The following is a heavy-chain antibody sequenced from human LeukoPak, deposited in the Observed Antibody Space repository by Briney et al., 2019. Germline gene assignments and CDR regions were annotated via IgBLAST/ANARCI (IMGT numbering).Heavy chain of an antibody. J-gene: IGHJ6*03. CDR3: ARGVKQLVRFYFYMDV. Sequence: TSDTLSLTCGVSGGSFSGYLWNWVRQSAGRGVEGIGDINHSGTTNYNPSLKSRVTISIDRSRNQFSLNLTSVTAADTAVFYCARGVKQLVRFYFYMDVWGKGTTVTVSS. CDR2: INHSGTT. V-gene: IGHV4-34*01. D-gene: IGHD6-6*01. CDR1: GGSFSGYL.